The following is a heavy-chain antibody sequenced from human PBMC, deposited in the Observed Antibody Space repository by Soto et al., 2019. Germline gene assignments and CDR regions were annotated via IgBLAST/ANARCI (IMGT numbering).Heavy chain of an antibody. CDR2: ISYDGSNK. Sequence: GGSLRLSCAASGFTFSSYAMHWVRQAPGKGLEWVAVISYDGSNKYYADYVKGRLTISRDNSKNTFYLQMNSLRAEDSAVYYCARDRLRFLEWPPIIYYYGMDVWGQGT. CDR3: ARDRLRFLEWPPIIYYYGMDV. V-gene: IGHV3-30-3*01. D-gene: IGHD3-3*01. CDR1: GFTFSSYA. J-gene: IGHJ6*02.